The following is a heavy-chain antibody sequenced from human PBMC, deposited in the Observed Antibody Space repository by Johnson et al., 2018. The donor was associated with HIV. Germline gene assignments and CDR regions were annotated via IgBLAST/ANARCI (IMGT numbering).Heavy chain of an antibody. D-gene: IGHD5-18*01. CDR2: ISSSGSII. CDR1: GFTFSSYD. CDR3: ARDHWYGYSYGSNDAFDI. J-gene: IGHJ3*02. Sequence: VQLVESGGGLVQPGGSLRLSCAASGFTFSSYDMNWVRQAPGKGLEWVSYISSSGSIIYYADSVKGRFPISRDNAKNSLYLQMNSLRAEDTAVYYRARDHWYGYSYGSNDAFDIWGQGTMVTVSS. V-gene: IGHV3-48*03.